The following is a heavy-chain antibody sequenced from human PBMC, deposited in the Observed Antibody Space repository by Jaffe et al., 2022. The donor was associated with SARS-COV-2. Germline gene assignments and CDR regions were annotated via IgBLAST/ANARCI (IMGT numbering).Heavy chain of an antibody. J-gene: IGHJ4*02. CDR2: ISGSGGST. D-gene: IGHD2-2*01. CDR3: AKDHEFTVVVPAATGY. CDR1: GFTFSSYA. Sequence: EVQLLESGGGLVQPGGSLRLSCAASGFTFSSYAMSWVRQAPGKGLEWVSAISGSGGSTYYADSVKGRFTISRDNSKNTLYLQMNSLRAEDTAVYYCAKDHEFTVVVPAATGYWGQGTLVTVSS. V-gene: IGHV3-23*01.